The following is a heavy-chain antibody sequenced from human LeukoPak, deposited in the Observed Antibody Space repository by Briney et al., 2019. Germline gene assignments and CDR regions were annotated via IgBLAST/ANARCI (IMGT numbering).Heavy chain of an antibody. CDR1: GFTFSRYW. Sequence: GGSLRLSCAASGFTFSRYWMHWVRQVPGKGLEWVSRLNEDGRTTTYADPVQGRFTIYRDNSQNTLYLQMNSLRAEDTALYYCARGLGGIAGSWGQGALVTVSS. CDR2: LNEDGRTT. D-gene: IGHD1-26*01. J-gene: IGHJ1*01. V-gene: IGHV3-74*01. CDR3: ARGLGGIAGS.